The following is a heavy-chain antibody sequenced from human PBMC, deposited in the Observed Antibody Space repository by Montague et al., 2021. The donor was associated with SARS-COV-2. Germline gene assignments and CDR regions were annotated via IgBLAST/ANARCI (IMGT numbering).Heavy chain of an antibody. CDR2: VNQSGTT. CDR1: GGSFNYYY. CDR3: ARGREPEVVTGAGTAGRAFDI. V-gene: IGHV4-34*01. Sequence: SETLSLTCGIYGGSFNYYYWSWIRQPPGKGLEWIGEVNQSGTTNNNPSVKSGVTISEDTSKNQFYLKLNSVTAADTAVYYCARGREPEVVTGAGTAGRAFDIWGQGTMVTVSS. D-gene: IGHD2-2*01. J-gene: IGHJ3*02.